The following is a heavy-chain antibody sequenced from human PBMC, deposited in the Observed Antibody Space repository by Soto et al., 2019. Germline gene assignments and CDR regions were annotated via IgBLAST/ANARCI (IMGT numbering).Heavy chain of an antibody. J-gene: IGHJ4*02. V-gene: IGHV3-30*18. Sequence: GGSLRLSCAASGFTFSSYGMHWVRQAPGKGLEWVAVISYDGSNKYYADSVKGRLTISRDNSKNTLYLQMNSLRAEDTAVYYCAKDFGVVTEYYFDYWGQGTLVTVSS. D-gene: IGHD3-3*01. CDR2: ISYDGSNK. CDR1: GFTFSSYG. CDR3: AKDFGVVTEYYFDY.